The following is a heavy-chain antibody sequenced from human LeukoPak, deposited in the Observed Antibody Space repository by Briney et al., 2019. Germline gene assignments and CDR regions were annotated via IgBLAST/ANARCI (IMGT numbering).Heavy chain of an antibody. V-gene: IGHV3-21*05. CDR1: GFTFSSYS. Sequence: PGGSLRLSCAASGFTFSSYSMNWVRQAPGEGLEWISYIGISTSCIYYADSVKGRFTISRDNAKNSLYLQMNSLRAEDTAVYYCARDDGDYAHPVDYWGQGTLVTVSS. CDR3: ARDDGDYAHPVDY. CDR2: IGISTSCI. D-gene: IGHD4-17*01. J-gene: IGHJ4*02.